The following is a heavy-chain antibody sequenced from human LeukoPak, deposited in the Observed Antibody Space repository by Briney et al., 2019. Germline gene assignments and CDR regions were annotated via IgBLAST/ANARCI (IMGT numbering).Heavy chain of an antibody. V-gene: IGHV4-39*01. Sequence: SETLSLTCTVSGGSISSSSYYWGWIRQPPGKGLEWIGSIYYSGSTYYNPSLKSRVTISVDTSKNQFSLKLSSVTAADTAVYYCARRGYSYGTPNRNWFGPWGQGTLVTVSS. CDR2: IYYSGST. CDR1: GGSISSSSYY. J-gene: IGHJ5*02. D-gene: IGHD5-18*01. CDR3: ARRGYSYGTPNRNWFGP.